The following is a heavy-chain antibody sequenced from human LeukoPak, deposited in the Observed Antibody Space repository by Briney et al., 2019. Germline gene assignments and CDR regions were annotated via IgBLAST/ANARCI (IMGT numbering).Heavy chain of an antibody. CDR1: GLPIGDFA. CDR2: ISGDGVST. CDR3: ARESGKFDY. Sequence: GGSLRLSCVASGLPIGDFAMHWVRQAPGQGLEWVSLISGDGVSTFFADSVKGRFSISRDNSKNSLFLEMSSLRTEDTAMYYCARESGKFDYWGQGTLAAVSS. J-gene: IGHJ4*02. V-gene: IGHV3-43*02.